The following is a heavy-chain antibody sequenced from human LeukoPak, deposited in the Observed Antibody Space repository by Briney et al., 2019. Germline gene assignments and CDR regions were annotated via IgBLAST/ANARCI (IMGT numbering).Heavy chain of an antibody. J-gene: IGHJ4*02. V-gene: IGHV4-59*08. Sequence: PSETLSLTCTVSGASISTDYWSWIRQPPGKGLEWIGFIYHSETTNYNPSLKSRVTISVDTSKNQFSLKLNSVTAADTAVYYCGRSPEWLTTMDFWGQGTQVTVSS. D-gene: IGHD4/OR15-4a*01. CDR3: GRSPEWLTTMDF. CDR2: IYHSETT. CDR1: GASISTDY.